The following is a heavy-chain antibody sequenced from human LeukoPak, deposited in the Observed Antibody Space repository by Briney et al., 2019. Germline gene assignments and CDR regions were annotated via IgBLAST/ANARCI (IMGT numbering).Heavy chain of an antibody. CDR3: GRIPAACSLKGYFDI. D-gene: IGHD6-13*01. Sequence: VEALMLSCKGSGYRFTNYWIGWVRQTPGKGLGWMGIIYPGDSDTTYSPSFQGQATISADNSISTSYLQWSSLKASDSAMYYCGRIPAACSLKGYFDIWGQGTMVTVSS. CDR1: GYRFTNYW. J-gene: IGHJ3*02. CDR2: IYPGDSDT. V-gene: IGHV5-51*01.